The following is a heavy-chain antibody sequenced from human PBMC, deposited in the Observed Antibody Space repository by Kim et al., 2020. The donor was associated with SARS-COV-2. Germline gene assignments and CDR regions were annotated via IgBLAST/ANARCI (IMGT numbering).Heavy chain of an antibody. CDR3: VKGSTRFRF. D-gene: IGHD2-2*01. J-gene: IGHJ4*01. V-gene: IGHV3-23*01. Sequence: VSGKGRFTISRDNSKNTLYLQRNSLRVEDMAVYYCVKGSTRFRFWGQGTLVTVSS.